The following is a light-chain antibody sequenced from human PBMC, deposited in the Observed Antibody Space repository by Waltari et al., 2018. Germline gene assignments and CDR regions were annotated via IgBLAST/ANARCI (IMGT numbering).Light chain of an antibody. Sequence: DIQLTQSPSFLSASVGDRVTITWRASQGISSYLAWYQQKPGRAPKFLIYTASTLQSGVPSRFSGSGSGTEFTLTISSLQPEDFATYYCQQIKSYPLTFGQGTRLEIK. CDR2: TAS. CDR3: QQIKSYPLT. CDR1: QGISSY. J-gene: IGKJ5*01. V-gene: IGKV1-9*01.